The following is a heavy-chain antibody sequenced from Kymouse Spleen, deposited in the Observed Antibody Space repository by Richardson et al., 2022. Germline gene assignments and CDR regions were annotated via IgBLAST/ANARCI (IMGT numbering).Heavy chain of an antibody. J-gene: IGHJ4*02. CDR2: ISWNSGSI. D-gene: IGHD1-1*01. CDR1: GFTFDDYA. V-gene: IGHV3-9*01. CDR3: AKDTGTTGTTAFDY. Sequence: EVQLVESGGGLVQPGRSLRLSCAASGFTFDDYAMHWVRQAPGKGLEWVSGISWNSGSIGYADSVKGRFTISRDNAKNSLYLQMNSLRAEDTALYYCAKDTGTTGTTAFDYWGQGTLVTVSS.